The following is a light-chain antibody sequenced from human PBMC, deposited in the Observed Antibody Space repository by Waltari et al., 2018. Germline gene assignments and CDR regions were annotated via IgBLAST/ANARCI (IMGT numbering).Light chain of an antibody. V-gene: IGLV2-23*02. CDR3: CSYAGSAVSV. J-gene: IGLJ3*02. CDR2: DVN. CDR1: SSDIGNYNL. Sequence: QSALTQTATVSGSPGQSITISCSGTSSDIGNYNLVSWYRQHPGKAPTLIIYDVNKRPSGVSNRFSGSKSGNTVFLTISGLQTADEADYYCCSYAGSAVSVFGGGTKVTVL.